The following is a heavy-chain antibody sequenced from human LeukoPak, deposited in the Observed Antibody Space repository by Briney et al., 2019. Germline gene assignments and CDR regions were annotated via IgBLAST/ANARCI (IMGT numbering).Heavy chain of an antibody. CDR1: GFTFSDYY. Sequence: GGSLRLSCAASGFTFSDYYMSWLRQAPGKGLEWVSYISSSGSTIYYADSVKGRFTISRDNAKNSLYLQMNSLRAEDTAVYYCARDTTTIFGVVIFDYWGQGTLVTVSS. J-gene: IGHJ4*02. V-gene: IGHV3-11*04. CDR2: ISSSGSTI. CDR3: ARDTTTIFGVVIFDY. D-gene: IGHD3-3*01.